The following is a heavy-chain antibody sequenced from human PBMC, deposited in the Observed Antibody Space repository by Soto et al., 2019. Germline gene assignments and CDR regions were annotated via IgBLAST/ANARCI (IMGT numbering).Heavy chain of an antibody. CDR1: GASITSGGHY. CDR2: IYYSGST. Sequence: QVQLQESGPGLVKPSQTLSLTCIVSGASITSGGHYWSWIRQLPGNGLEWLGYIYYSGSTYYNPRSKSRVPISRDTFKNQFSLNQNSVTVADTALDYCARETWMPAVAYPLASWGQGALVTVSS. J-gene: IGHJ4*02. CDR3: ARETWMPAVAYPLAS. V-gene: IGHV4-31*03. D-gene: IGHD2-15*01.